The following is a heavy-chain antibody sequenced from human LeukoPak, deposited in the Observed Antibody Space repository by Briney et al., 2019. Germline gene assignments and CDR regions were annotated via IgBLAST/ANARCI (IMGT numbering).Heavy chain of an antibody. Sequence: GGSLRLSCGASGFTFSRYGMHWVRQAPGKGLEWVTYIRKDGSDKYYADSVKGRLTISRDSSKNMVYLQMDSLRAEDTAIYYCAKDSSWAFDYWGQGTLVSVSS. J-gene: IGHJ4*02. CDR3: AKDSSWAFDY. D-gene: IGHD6-13*01. CDR2: IRKDGSDK. CDR1: GFTFSRYG. V-gene: IGHV3-30*02.